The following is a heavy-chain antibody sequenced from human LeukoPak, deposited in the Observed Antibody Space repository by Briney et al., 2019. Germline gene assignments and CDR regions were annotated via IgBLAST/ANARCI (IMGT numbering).Heavy chain of an antibody. V-gene: IGHV1-69*06. CDR3: ARARPYYYDSSGYFYDAFDI. Sequence: SVKDSCKASGGTFSSYAISWVRQAPGQGLEWMGGIIPIFGTANYAQKFQGRVTITADKSTSTAYMELSSLRSEDTAVYYCARARPYYYDSSGYFYDAFDIWGQGTMVTVSS. J-gene: IGHJ3*02. D-gene: IGHD3-22*01. CDR2: IIPIFGTA. CDR1: GGTFSSYA.